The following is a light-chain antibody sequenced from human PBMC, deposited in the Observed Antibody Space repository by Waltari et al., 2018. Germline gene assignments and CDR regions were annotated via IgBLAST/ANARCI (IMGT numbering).Light chain of an antibody. CDR1: RSAVRAYDY. J-gene: IGLJ3*02. CDR2: EVR. V-gene: IGLV2-14*01. CDR3: TSYTTSRTWV. Sequence: QSALTQPASVSGAPGPSITIPCTGTRSAVRAYDYVSWYQQKPGKAPHIIIYEVRDRPPGVPNRFSGSKSGYTAFLTISGLQAEDEADYYCTSYTTSRTWVFGGGTKLTVL.